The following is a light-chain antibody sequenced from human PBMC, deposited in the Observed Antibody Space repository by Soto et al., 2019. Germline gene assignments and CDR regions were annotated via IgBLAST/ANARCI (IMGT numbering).Light chain of an antibody. CDR1: QSVSYDF. Sequence: ETVLTQSTGILSLSPGERSTLSCRASQSVSYDFLAWYQQKAGQAPRLLIYGASTRATDGPNRFSGSGSGADFTLTISRLEPEDFAVYYCQGYGNSRTFGQGTKVDIK. V-gene: IGKV3-20*01. CDR3: QGYGNSRT. J-gene: IGKJ1*01. CDR2: GAS.